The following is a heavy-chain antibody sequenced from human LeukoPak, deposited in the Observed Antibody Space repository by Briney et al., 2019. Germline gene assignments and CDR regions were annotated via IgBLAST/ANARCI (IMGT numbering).Heavy chain of an antibody. CDR1: GYTFTGYY. CDR3: ARGSTVGATESLGFDY. D-gene: IGHD1-26*01. CDR2: INPNSGDT. Sequence: GASVKVSCKASGYTFTGYYIHWVRQAPGQGLEWMGWINPNSGDTHYAQKFQGRVTMTRDTSISRAYMELSRLRSDDTAMYYCARGSTVGATESLGFDYWGQGTPVTVSS. V-gene: IGHV1-2*02. J-gene: IGHJ4*02.